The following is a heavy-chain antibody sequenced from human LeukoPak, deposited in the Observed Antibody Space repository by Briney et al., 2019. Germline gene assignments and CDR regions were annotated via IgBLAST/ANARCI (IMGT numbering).Heavy chain of an antibody. V-gene: IGHV1-2*02. J-gene: IGHJ4*02. CDR3: AREPPQDSSGEFDY. CDR2: INPYSGGT. D-gene: IGHD6-19*01. CDR1: GYTFTGYY. Sequence: ASVKVSCKASGYTFTGYYMHWVRQAPGQGLEWMGWINPYSGGTNYAQKFQGRVTMTRDTSISTAYMELSRLGSDDTAVYYCAREPPQDSSGEFDYWGQGTLVTVSS.